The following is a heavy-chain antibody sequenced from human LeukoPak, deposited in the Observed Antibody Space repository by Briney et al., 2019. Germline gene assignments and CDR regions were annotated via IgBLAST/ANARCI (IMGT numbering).Heavy chain of an antibody. CDR2: IIPIFGTA. V-gene: IGHV1-69*01. CDR1: GGTFSSYA. D-gene: IGHD3-22*01. J-gene: IGHJ5*02. Sequence: SVKVSCKASGGTFSSYAISWVRQAPGQGLEWMGGIIPIFGTANYAQKFQGRVTITADESTSTAYMELSSLRSEDTAVYYCARSITMIVVDLSEGWFDPWGQGTLVTVSS. CDR3: ARSITMIVVDLSEGWFDP.